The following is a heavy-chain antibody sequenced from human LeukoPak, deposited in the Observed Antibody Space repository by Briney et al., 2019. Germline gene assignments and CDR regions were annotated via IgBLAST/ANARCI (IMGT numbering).Heavy chain of an antibody. V-gene: IGHV1-69*13. D-gene: IGHD1-1*01. CDR1: GGTFSSYA. Sequence: SVKVSCKASGGTFSSYAISWVRQAPGQGLEWMGGIIPIFGTANYAQKFQGRVTITADESTSTAYMELSSLRSEDTAVYYCARDLERHPGAFDIWGQGTMVTVSS. CDR2: IIPIFGTA. J-gene: IGHJ3*02. CDR3: ARDLERHPGAFDI.